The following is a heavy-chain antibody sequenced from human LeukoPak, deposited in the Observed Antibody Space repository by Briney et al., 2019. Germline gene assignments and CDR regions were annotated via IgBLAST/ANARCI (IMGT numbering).Heavy chain of an antibody. CDR2: IKQDGSEK. CDR1: GFTFSSYW. CDR3: ASSIAAAPNWFDP. V-gene: IGHV3-7*01. D-gene: IGHD6-13*01. J-gene: IGHJ5*02. Sequence: GGSLRLSCAASGFTFSSYWMSWVRQAPGKGQEWVANIKQDGSEKYYVDSVKGRFTISRDNAKNSLYLQMNSLRAEDTAVYYCASSIAAAPNWFDPWGQGTLVTVSS.